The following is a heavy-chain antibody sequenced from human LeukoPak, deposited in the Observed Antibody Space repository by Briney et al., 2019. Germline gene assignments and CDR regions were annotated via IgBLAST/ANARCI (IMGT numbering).Heavy chain of an antibody. D-gene: IGHD3-22*01. CDR1: GGSISSSSYY. J-gene: IGHJ4*02. Sequence: PSETLSLTCTVSGGSISSSSYYWGWIRQPPGKGLEWIGSIYYSGSTYYNPSLKSRVTISVDTSKNQFSLKLSSVTAADTAVYYCARGYSSGYYRYWGQGTLVTVSS. CDR3: ARGYSSGYYRY. V-gene: IGHV4-39*01. CDR2: IYYSGST.